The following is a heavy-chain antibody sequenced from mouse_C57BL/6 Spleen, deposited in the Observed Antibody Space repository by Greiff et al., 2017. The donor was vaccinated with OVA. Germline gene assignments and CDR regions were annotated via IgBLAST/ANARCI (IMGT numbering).Heavy chain of an antibody. CDR1: GYAFSSSW. Sequence: VQLVESGPELVKPGASVKISCKASGYAFSSSWMNWVKQRPGKGLEWIGRIYPGDGDTNYNGKFKGKATLTADKSSSTAYMQLSSLTSEDSAVYFCARRDYGSSYEAMDYWGQGTSVTVSS. CDR2: IYPGDGDT. D-gene: IGHD1-1*01. V-gene: IGHV1-82*01. J-gene: IGHJ4*01. CDR3: ARRDYGSSYEAMDY.